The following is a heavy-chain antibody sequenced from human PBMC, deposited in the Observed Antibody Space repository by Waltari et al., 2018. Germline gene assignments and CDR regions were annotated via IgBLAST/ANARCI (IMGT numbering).Heavy chain of an antibody. CDR1: GYTLTELS. D-gene: IGHD1-26*01. V-gene: IGHV1-24*01. Sequence: VQLVQSGAEVKKPGASVKGSCKVSGYTLTELSMHWVRAAPGKGLEWMGGFDPEDGETIYAQKVQGRVTMTEDTSTDTAYMELSSLSSEDTAVYYCATGAYSGSTHYYYGMDVWGQGTTVTVSS. CDR3: ATGAYSGSTHYYYGMDV. CDR2: FDPEDGET. J-gene: IGHJ6*02.